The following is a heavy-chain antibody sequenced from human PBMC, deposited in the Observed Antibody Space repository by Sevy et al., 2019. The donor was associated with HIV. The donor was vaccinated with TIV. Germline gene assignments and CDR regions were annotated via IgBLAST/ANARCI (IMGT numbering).Heavy chain of an antibody. D-gene: IGHD5-18*01. V-gene: IGHV4-38-2*01. CDR1: GYSISSGYY. Sequence: SETLSLTCGVSGYSISSGYYWGWIRQPPGKGLEWIGSIYHSGSTYSNPSFKRRVTISVDTSKNQFSLKLSSVTAADTAVYYCARGGYTYGKGYFDYWGQGTLVTVSS. J-gene: IGHJ4*02. CDR3: ARGGYTYGKGYFDY. CDR2: IYHSGST.